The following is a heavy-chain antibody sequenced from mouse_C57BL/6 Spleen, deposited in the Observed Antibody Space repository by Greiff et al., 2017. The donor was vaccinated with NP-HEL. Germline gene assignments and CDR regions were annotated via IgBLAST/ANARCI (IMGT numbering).Heavy chain of an antibody. Sequence: VQLKESGPELVKPGASVKISCKASGYAFSSSWMNWVKQRPGKGLEWIGRIYPGDGDTNYNGKFKGKATLTADKSSSTAYMQLSSLTSEDSAVYFCARRVYDYEAYYAMDYWGQGTSVTVSS. CDR1: GYAFSSSW. CDR2: IYPGDGDT. D-gene: IGHD2-4*01. CDR3: ARRVYDYEAYYAMDY. J-gene: IGHJ4*01. V-gene: IGHV1-82*01.